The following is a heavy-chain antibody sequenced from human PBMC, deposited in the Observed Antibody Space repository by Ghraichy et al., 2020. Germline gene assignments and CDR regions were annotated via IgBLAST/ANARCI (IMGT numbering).Heavy chain of an antibody. Sequence: GGSLRLSCAASGFTFSSYAMHWVRQAPGKGLEWVAVISYDGSNKYYADSVKGRFTISRDNSKNTLYLQMNSLRAEDTAVYYCAREGHYDFWSGYFFDYWGQGTLVTVSP. CDR1: GFTFSSYA. D-gene: IGHD3-3*01. V-gene: IGHV3-30*04. CDR3: AREGHYDFWSGYFFDY. J-gene: IGHJ4*02. CDR2: ISYDGSNK.